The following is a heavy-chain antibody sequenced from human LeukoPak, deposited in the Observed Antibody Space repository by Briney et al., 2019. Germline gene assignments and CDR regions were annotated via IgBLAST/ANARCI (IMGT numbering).Heavy chain of an antibody. J-gene: IGHJ3*02. CDR2: IKQDGSEK. V-gene: IGHV3-7*01. D-gene: IGHD6-19*01. CDR3: AAPGAGPTQGYAFDI. CDR1: GFTFSSYW. Sequence: PGGSLRLSCAASGFTFSSYWMSWVRQAPGKGLEWVANIKQDGSEKYYVDSVKGRFTISRDNAKNSLYLQMNSLRAEDTAVYYCAAPGAGPTQGYAFDIWGQGTMVTVSS.